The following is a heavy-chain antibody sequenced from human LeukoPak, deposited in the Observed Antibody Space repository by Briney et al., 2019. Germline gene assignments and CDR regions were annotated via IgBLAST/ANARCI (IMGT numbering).Heavy chain of an antibody. CDR2: MNPSGGGA. Sequence: ASVKVSCKASGYPFTDYYIHWVRQAPGQGLEWMGWMNPSGGGAKYAQKFQGRVTMPRDTSISTAYLGGVGLRSEDKSGYSLSGGDGSGSYYTRDEYWGSGTLVHVSS. CDR3: SGGDGSGSYYTRDEY. V-gene: IGHV1-2*02. J-gene: IGHJ4*02. D-gene: IGHD3-10*01. CDR1: GYPFTDYY.